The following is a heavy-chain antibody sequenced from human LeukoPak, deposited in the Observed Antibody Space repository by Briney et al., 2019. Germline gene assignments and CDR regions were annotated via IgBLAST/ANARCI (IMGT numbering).Heavy chain of an antibody. CDR1: GIRFSDYW. V-gene: IGHV3-7*03. D-gene: IGHD2-15*01. J-gene: IGHJ4*02. Sequence: GGSLRLSCAASGIRFSDYWMNWVRQAPGKGLEWVASINQGGSEKHYVDSLRGRFTISRDNAKNSLYLQMSSLRVVDTAVYYCARDGVAAGLYFDSWGQGTLVTVSS. CDR2: INQGGSEK. CDR3: ARDGVAAGLYFDS.